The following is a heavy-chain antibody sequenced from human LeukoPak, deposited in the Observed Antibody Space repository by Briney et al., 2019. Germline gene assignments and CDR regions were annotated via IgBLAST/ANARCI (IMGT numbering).Heavy chain of an antibody. CDR3: AKSYDTSGRRAFDI. CDR2: ISIDGSHT. J-gene: IGHJ3*02. Sequence: GGSLRLSCADSGFTFSGYAMSWGRQAPGKGLEWVSAISIDGSHTYYADSVKGRFTISRDNSENTLYLQMNSLIAEETAVYYCAKSYDTSGRRAFDIWGQGTMVTVSS. CDR1: GFTFSGYA. D-gene: IGHD3-22*01. V-gene: IGHV3-23*01.